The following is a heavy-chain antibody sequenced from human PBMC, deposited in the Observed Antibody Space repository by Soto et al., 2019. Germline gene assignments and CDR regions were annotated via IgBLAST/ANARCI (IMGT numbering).Heavy chain of an antibody. CDR3: AKESIGYCSGGSCSTTTDWFDP. D-gene: IGHD2-15*01. CDR1: GFTFSSYA. V-gene: IGHV3-23*01. J-gene: IGHJ5*02. CDR2: ISGSGGST. Sequence: PGGSLRLSCAASGFTFSSYAMSWVRQAPGKGLEWVSAISGSGGSTYYADSVKGRFTISRDNSKNTLYLQMNSLRAEDTAVYYSAKESIGYCSGGSCSTTTDWFDPWGQETLVTVSS.